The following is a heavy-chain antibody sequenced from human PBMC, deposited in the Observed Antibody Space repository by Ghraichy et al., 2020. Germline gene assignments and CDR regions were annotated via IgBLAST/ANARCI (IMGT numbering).Heavy chain of an antibody. Sequence: SETLSLTCAVYGGSFSGYYWSWIRQPPGKGLEWIGEINHSGSTNYNPSLKSRVTISVDTSKNQFSLKLSSVTAADTAVYYCARGSRLRFLEWLLRGPGMDVWGQGTTVTVSS. D-gene: IGHD3-3*01. V-gene: IGHV4-34*01. CDR2: INHSGST. J-gene: IGHJ6*02. CDR1: GGSFSGYY. CDR3: ARGSRLRFLEWLLRGPGMDV.